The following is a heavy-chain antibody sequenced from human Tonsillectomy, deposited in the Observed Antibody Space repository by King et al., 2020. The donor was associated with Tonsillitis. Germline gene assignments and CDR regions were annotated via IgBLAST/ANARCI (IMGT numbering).Heavy chain of an antibody. CDR3: GVAAAGWRFDY. Sequence: VQLVESGAEVKKPGSSVKVSCKASGGTFSSYAISWVRQAPGQGLEWMGGSIPISRTANYAQKFQGRVTFTADKSTSTAYMELSSLRSEDTVVYYCGVAAAGWRFDYWGQGTLVTVSS. V-gene: IGHV1-69*06. D-gene: IGHD6-13*01. J-gene: IGHJ4*02. CDR1: GGTFSSYA. CDR2: SIPISRTA.